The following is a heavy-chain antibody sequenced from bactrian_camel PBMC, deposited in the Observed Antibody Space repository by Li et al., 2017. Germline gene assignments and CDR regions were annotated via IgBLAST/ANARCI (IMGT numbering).Heavy chain of an antibody. CDR1: GSRYSSLC. V-gene: IGHV3S1*01. CDR3: AAGERWVDWADAQYYSI. Sequence: HVQLVESGGGSVQAGGSLRLSCAASGSRYSSLCMGWFRQAPGKEREGVALLDADGTTTKYTASVKGRFTISRDDAKNSLFLQMNMLRTEDTALYICAAGERWVDWADAQYYSIWGQGTQVTVS. CDR2: LDADGTTT. D-gene: IGHD3*01. J-gene: IGHJ4*01.